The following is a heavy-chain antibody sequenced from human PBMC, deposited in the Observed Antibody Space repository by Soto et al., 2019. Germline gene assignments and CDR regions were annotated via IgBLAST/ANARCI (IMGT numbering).Heavy chain of an antibody. Sequence: ASVKVSCKASGYTFTNYGITWGRQAPGQGLEWMGWISVYNGKTNYAQKVQGRVTMTTDTSTSTAYMELRSLRSDDTAVYYCARVKSHYDSSGYYSDYWGQGTLVTVSS. CDR3: ARVKSHYDSSGYYSDY. D-gene: IGHD3-22*01. V-gene: IGHV1-18*01. CDR2: ISVYNGKT. CDR1: GYTFTNYG. J-gene: IGHJ4*02.